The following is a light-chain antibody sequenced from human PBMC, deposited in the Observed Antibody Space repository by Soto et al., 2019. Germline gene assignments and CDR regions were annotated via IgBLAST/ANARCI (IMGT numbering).Light chain of an antibody. CDR3: HQRQSWPRT. CDR2: YTS. CDR1: QYVGTR. Sequence: EMVLTHSPATLSSSPGETATLSCRASQYVGTRLAWYQHKPGQAPRLLIYYTSNRATGIPARFSGSGSGTDFTLTINSLAPEDFAIYYCHQRQSWPRTLGQGTKVDIK. J-gene: IGKJ1*01. V-gene: IGKV3-11*01.